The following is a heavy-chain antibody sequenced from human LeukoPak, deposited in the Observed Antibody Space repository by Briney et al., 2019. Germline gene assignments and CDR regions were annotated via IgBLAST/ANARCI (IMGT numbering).Heavy chain of an antibody. V-gene: IGHV3-7*01. J-gene: IGHJ4*02. CDR3: AREDYDFWSGYHGDFDY. CDR1: GFTFSSYW. D-gene: IGHD3-3*01. CDR2: IKQDGSEK. Sequence: GSLRLSCAASGFTFSSYWMSLVRQAPGKGLEWVANIKQDGSEKYYVDSVKGRFTISRDNAKNSLYLQMNSLRAEDTAVYYCAREDYDFWSGYHGDFDYWGQGTLVTVSS.